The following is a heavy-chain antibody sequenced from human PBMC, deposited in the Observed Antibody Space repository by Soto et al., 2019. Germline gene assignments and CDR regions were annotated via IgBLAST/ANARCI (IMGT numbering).Heavy chain of an antibody. D-gene: IGHD3-22*01. CDR1: GGSISSGAYS. CDR3: AIYDSSGSRGFQH. Sequence: QVQLQESGPGLVKPSQTLSLTCTVSGGSISSGAYSWSWIRQHPGKGLEWIGYIYYSGSTYYNPSLKSRVTISVDTSKNQFSLKLSSVTAADTAVYYCAIYDSSGSRGFQHWGQGTLVTVSS. CDR2: IYYSGST. V-gene: IGHV4-31*03. J-gene: IGHJ1*01.